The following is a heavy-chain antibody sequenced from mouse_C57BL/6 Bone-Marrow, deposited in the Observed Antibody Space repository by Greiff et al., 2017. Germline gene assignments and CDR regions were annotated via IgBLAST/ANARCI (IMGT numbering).Heavy chain of an antibody. J-gene: IGHJ2*01. CDR1: GYTFTSYT. V-gene: IGHV1-4*01. CDR3: ASSITTVVAPGY. D-gene: IGHD1-1*01. Sequence: LQESGAELARPGASVKMSCKASGYTFTSYTMHWVKQRPGQGLEWIGYINPSSGYTKYNQKFKDKATLTADKSSSTTYMQLSSLTSEDSAVYYCASSITTVVAPGYWGQGTTLTVSS. CDR2: INPSSGYT.